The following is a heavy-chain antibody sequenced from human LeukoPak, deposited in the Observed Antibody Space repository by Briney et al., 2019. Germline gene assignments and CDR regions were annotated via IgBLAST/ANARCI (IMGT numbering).Heavy chain of an antibody. CDR3: ARVPKGVKMATIEGAFDI. J-gene: IGHJ3*02. Sequence: ASVKVSCKASGYTFTGYYMHWVRQAPGQGLEWMGWINPNSGGTNYAQKFQGRVTMTRDTSISTAYMELSRLRSDDTAVYYCARVPKGVKMATIEGAFDIWGQGTMVTVSS. CDR2: INPNSGGT. V-gene: IGHV1-2*02. D-gene: IGHD5-24*01. CDR1: GYTFTGYY.